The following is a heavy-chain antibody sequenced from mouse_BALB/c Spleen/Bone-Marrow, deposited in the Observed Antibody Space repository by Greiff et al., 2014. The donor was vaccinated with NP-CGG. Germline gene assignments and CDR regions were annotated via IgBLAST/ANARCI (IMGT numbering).Heavy chain of an antibody. D-gene: IGHD1-1*01. Sequence: VMLVESGPGLVAPSQSLSITCTVSGFSFTSYGVHWVRQPPGKGLEWLGVIWAGGSTNYNSALMSRLSISKDNSKSQVFLKMNSLQTDDTAMYYCARDYGSSYYAMDYWGQGTSVTVSS. V-gene: IGHV2-9*02. CDR2: IWAGGST. CDR3: ARDYGSSYYAMDY. CDR1: GFSFTSYG. J-gene: IGHJ4*01.